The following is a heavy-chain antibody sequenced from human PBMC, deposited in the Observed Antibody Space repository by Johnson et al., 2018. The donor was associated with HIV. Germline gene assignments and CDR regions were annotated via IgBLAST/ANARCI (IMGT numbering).Heavy chain of an antibody. CDR2: INYYGSST. CDR3: ARGFSSGYNDAFDI. V-gene: IGHV3-20*04. J-gene: IGHJ3*02. CDR1: GFTFDDYG. D-gene: IGHD3-22*01. Sequence: VQLVESGGGVVRPGGSLRLSCVASGFTFDDYGMSWVRQVPGKGLEWVSGINYYGSSTGYADSVKGRFTISRDNAKNSLYLQMNSLRVEDTALYYCARGFSSGYNDAFDIWGQATIVTVS.